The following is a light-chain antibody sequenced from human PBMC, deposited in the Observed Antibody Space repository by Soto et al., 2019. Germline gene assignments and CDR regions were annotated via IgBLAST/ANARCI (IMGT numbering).Light chain of an antibody. CDR1: ELGDKY. CDR3: QAWDSHTVV. J-gene: IGLJ2*01. Sequence: SYELTQPPSVSVSPGQTASITCSGDELGDKYASWYQQKPGQSPVLVIYQDSKRPSGIPERLSGSNSGNTATLTISGTQALDEADYYCQAWDSHTVVFGGGTKLTVL. V-gene: IGLV3-1*01. CDR2: QDS.